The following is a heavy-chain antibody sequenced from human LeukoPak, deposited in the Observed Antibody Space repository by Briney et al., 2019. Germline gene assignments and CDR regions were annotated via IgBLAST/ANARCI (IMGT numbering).Heavy chain of an antibody. V-gene: IGHV4-34*01. CDR2: INHSGST. CDR3: ARGRWIQLWSPAEYFQH. CDR1: GGSFSGYY. J-gene: IGHJ1*01. D-gene: IGHD5-18*01. Sequence: SETLSLTCAVYGGSFSGYYWSWIRQPPGKGLEWIGEINHSGSTNYNPSLKSRITISVDTSKNQFSLKLSSVTAADTAVYYCARGRWIQLWSPAEYFQHWGQGTLVTVSS.